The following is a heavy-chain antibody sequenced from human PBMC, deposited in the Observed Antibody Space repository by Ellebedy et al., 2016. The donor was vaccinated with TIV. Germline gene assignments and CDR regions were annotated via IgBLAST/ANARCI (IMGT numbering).Heavy chain of an antibody. CDR2: ISPYNANT. V-gene: IGHV1-18*04. CDR3: ARTGYSSNRYYFYGMDV. D-gene: IGHD6-13*01. Sequence: AASVKVSCKASGYTFTSYGINWVRQAPGQGLEWMGWISPYNANTNYAQKVQGRVTMTTDTSTSTAYMELGSLRSDDTAVYYCARTGYSSNRYYFYGMDVWGQGTTVTVSS. J-gene: IGHJ6*02. CDR1: GYTFTSYG.